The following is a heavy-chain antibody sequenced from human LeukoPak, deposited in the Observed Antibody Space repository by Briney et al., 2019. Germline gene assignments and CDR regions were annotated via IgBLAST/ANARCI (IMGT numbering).Heavy chain of an antibody. D-gene: IGHD3-10*01. CDR3: ARDRELGY. J-gene: IGHJ4*02. CDR2: IYNSGST. Sequence: PSETLSLTCAVSGGSISIYYWSWIRQPPGKGLEWIGYIYNSGSTNYNPSLKSRVTISVDASKNQFSLKLTSVTAADTAVYYCARDRELGYWGQGTLVTVSS. CDR1: GGSISIYY. V-gene: IGHV4-59*01.